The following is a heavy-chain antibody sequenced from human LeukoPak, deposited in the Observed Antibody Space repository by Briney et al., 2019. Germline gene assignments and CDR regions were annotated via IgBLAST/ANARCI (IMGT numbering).Heavy chain of an antibody. CDR2: IKQDGNEK. Sequence: EGSLRLSCAASGFTFSNYWMSWVRQAPGKGLEWVANIKQDGNEKYYVDSVKGRFTISRDNAKNSLYLQMNSLRAEDTAVYYCARDDYGGTRYWGQGTLVTVSS. D-gene: IGHD4/OR15-4a*01. CDR3: ARDDYGGTRY. CDR1: GFTFSNYW. V-gene: IGHV3-7*01. J-gene: IGHJ4*02.